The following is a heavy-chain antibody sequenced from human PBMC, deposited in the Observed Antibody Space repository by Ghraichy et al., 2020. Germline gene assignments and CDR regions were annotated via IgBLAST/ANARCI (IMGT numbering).Heavy chain of an antibody. V-gene: IGHV4-59*01. CDR3: ARAEEHYDILTGYYVGAFDI. CDR1: GGSISSYY. CDR2: IYYSGST. Sequence: SETLSLTCTVSGGSISSYYWSWIRQPPGKGLEWIGYIYYSGSTNYNPSLKSRVTISVDTSKNQFSLKLSSVTAADTAVYYCARAEEHYDILTGYYVGAFDIWGQGTMVTVSS. D-gene: IGHD3-9*01. J-gene: IGHJ3*02.